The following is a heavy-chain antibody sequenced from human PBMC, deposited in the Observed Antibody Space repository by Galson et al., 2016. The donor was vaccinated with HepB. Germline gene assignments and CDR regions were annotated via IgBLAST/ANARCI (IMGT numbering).Heavy chain of an antibody. D-gene: IGHD3-3*01. J-gene: IGHJ6*03. CDR3: ARDGRSEDFNMDV. CDR1: EFTFSTYN. CDR2: IESAGESK. V-gene: IGHV3-48*02. Sequence: SLRLSCAASEFTFSTYNMNWVRQAPGKGPECLSYIESAGESKSTADSVRGRFTVSRDNAKNSLYLQLNGLRDEDTAVYYCARDGRSEDFNMDVWGKGTTVTVS.